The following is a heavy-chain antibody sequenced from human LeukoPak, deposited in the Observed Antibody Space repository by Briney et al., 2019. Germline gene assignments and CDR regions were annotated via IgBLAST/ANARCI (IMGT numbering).Heavy chain of an antibody. CDR3: ARGSSGWRDAFDI. CDR2: IIPIFGTA. D-gene: IGHD6-19*01. J-gene: IGHJ3*02. Sequence: SVKVSCKASGGTFSSYAISWVRQAPGQGLEWMGGIIPIFGTANYAQKFQGRVTITADESTSTAYMELSSLRSEDTAVYYCARGSSGWRDAFDIWGQGTMVTVSS. V-gene: IGHV1-69*13. CDR1: GGTFSSYA.